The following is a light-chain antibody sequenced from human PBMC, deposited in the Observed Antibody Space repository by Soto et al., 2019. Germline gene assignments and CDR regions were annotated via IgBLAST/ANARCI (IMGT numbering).Light chain of an antibody. Sequence: QSVLAQPASVSGSPGQSITISCTGTSSDIGTYNYVSWYQQHPGKAPKVIIYEVSNRPSGVSNRFSGSKSGNTASLTISGLQAEDEADYYCSSYTVNSVTLYVFGTGTKVTVL. J-gene: IGLJ1*01. CDR3: SSYTVNSVTLYV. CDR2: EVS. CDR1: SSDIGTYNY. V-gene: IGLV2-14*01.